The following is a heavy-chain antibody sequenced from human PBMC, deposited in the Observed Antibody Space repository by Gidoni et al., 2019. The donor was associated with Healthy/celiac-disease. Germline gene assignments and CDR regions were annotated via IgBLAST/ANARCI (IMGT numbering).Heavy chain of an antibody. CDR1: GFTFSSYS. Sequence: EVQLVASGGGLVQPGGSLGLSCASSGFTFSSYSMNWVRQVAGKGLEWVSYIRSSSSTIYYADSGKGRFTISRDNAKNSLYLQMNSLRDEDTAVYYCASSKEIPGGVNWFDPWGQGTLVTVSS. J-gene: IGHJ5*02. CDR2: IRSSSSTI. V-gene: IGHV3-48*02. D-gene: IGHD2-8*02. CDR3: ASSKEIPGGVNWFDP.